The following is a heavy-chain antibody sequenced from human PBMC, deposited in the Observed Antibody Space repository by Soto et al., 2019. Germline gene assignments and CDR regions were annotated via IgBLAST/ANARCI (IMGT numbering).Heavy chain of an antibody. D-gene: IGHD3-3*01. J-gene: IGHJ6*03. CDR1: GFTFSSYG. Sequence: GGSLRLSCAASGFTFSSYGMHWVRQAPGKGLEWVAVISYDGSNKYYADSVKGRFTISRDNSKNTLYLQMNSLRAEDTAVYYCAKFPPFADYDFWSGFTETDYYYYMDVWGKGTTVTVSS. CDR2: ISYDGSNK. CDR3: AKFPPFADYDFWSGFTETDYYYYMDV. V-gene: IGHV3-30*18.